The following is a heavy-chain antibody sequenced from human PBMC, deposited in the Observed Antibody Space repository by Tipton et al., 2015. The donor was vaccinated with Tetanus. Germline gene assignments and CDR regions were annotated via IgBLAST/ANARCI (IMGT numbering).Heavy chain of an antibody. Sequence: SLRLSCAASGFTFSSYAMSWVRQAPGKGLEWVSGISGSGGRTYYADSVKGRFTISRDNSKNTLYLQMNSLRAEDTAVYYCAKAHHEANYYYYGMDVWGQGTTVTVSS. CDR3: AKAHHEANYYYYGMDV. J-gene: IGHJ6*02. CDR2: ISGSGGRT. V-gene: IGHV3-23*01. CDR1: GFTFSSYA.